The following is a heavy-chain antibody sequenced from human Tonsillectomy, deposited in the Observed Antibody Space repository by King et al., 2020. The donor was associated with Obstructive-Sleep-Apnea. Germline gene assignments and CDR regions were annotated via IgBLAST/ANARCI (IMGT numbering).Heavy chain of an antibody. D-gene: IGHD4-23*01. V-gene: IGHV1-8*01. CDR1: GYIFTSYD. CDR2: MNPNNGDT. Sequence: VQLVESGAEVKKPGASVKVSCTASGYIFTSYDINWVRQTTGQGLEWMGWMNPNNGDTGYTQELQGRVTMTTNTSTNTAYLELSSLRSEDTATYYCARATTVVIHPYYSYGLDVWGQGTTVTVSS. J-gene: IGHJ6*02. CDR3: ARATTVVIHPYYSYGLDV.